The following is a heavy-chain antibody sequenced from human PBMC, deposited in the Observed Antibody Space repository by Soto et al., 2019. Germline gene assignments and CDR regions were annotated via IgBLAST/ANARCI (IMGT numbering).Heavy chain of an antibody. CDR3: AKDIYDSSGYFDY. CDR2: ISWNSGSI. V-gene: IGHV3-9*01. J-gene: IGHJ4*02. D-gene: IGHD3-22*01. CDR1: GFTFDDYA. Sequence: SLRLSCAASGFTFDDYAMHWVRQAPGKGLEWVSGISWNSGSIGYADSVKGRFTISRDNAKNSLYLQMNSLRAEDTALYYCAKDIYDSSGYFDYWGQGTLVTVSS.